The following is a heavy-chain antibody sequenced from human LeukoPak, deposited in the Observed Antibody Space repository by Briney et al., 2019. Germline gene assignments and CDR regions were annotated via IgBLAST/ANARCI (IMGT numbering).Heavy chain of an antibody. CDR2: IKQDGSEK. V-gene: IGHV3-7*01. J-gene: IGHJ3*02. CDR3: ARGCTAPRKNDAFDI. CDR1: GFTFSSYA. Sequence: QPGRSLRLSCAASGFTFSSYAMHWVRQAPGKGLEWVANIKQDGSEKYYVDSVKGRFTISRDNAKNSLYLQMNSLRAEDTAVYYCARGCTAPRKNDAFDIWGQGTMVTVSS. D-gene: IGHD5-18*01.